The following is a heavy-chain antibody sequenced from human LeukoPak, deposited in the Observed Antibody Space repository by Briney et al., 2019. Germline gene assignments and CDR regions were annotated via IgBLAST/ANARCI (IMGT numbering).Heavy chain of an antibody. CDR2: INPKGGGT. Sequence: GASVKVSCKTSGYTFTDYYMHWVRQAPGQGLEWMGWINPKGGGTFYAQKYQGRITMTRDTSISTVYMELSSLISADTAAYYCAREADILTGYYKYWGQGTLVTVSS. J-gene: IGHJ4*02. CDR1: GYTFTDYY. D-gene: IGHD3-9*01. V-gene: IGHV1-2*02. CDR3: AREADILTGYYKY.